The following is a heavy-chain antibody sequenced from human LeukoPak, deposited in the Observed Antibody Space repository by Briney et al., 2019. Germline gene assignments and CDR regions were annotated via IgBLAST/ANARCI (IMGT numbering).Heavy chain of an antibody. CDR3: ARADFIDAGPYLIGP. CDR2: INTKTGRT. V-gene: IGHV1-2*02. D-gene: IGHD3-3*01. Sequence: ASVKVSCTTSGYTFTDYYIHWVRQAPGQGLEWMGWINTKTGRTSSARKFQGRVTMTRDPSITTVYMDMAWLTSDDTAIYFCARADFIDAGPYLIGPWGQGTLVTVSS. J-gene: IGHJ5*02. CDR1: GYTFTDYY.